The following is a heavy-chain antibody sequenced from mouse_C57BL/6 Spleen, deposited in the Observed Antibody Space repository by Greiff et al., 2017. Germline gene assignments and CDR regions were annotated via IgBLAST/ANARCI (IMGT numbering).Heavy chain of an antibody. J-gene: IGHJ4*01. D-gene: IGHD1-1*01. V-gene: IGHV2-2*01. CDR2: IWSGGST. Sequence: VKLVESGPGLVQPSQSLSITCTVSGFSLTSYGVHWVRQSPGKGLEWLGVIWSGGSTDYNAAFISRLSISKDNSKSQVFFKMNSLQADDTAIYYCARNKGYYYCNAMDYWGQGTSVTVSS. CDR3: ARNKGYYYCNAMDY. CDR1: GFSLTSYG.